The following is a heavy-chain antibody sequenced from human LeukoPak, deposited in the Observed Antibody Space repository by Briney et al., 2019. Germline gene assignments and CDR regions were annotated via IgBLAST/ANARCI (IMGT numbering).Heavy chain of an antibody. CDR2: INWNGGST. J-gene: IGHJ4*02. D-gene: IGHD3-22*01. CDR3: ARCGGNYYDSSGYYYAPAY. V-gene: IGHV3-20*04. Sequence: GXSLRLSCAASGFTFDDYGMSWVRQAPGKGLEWVSGINWNGGSTVYADSVKGRFTISRDNAKNSMYLQMNSLRAEDTALYYCARCGGNYYDSSGYYYAPAYWGQGTLVTVSS. CDR1: GFTFDDYG.